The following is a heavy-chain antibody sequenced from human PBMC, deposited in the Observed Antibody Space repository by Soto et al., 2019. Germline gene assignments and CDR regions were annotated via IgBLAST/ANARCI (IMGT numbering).Heavy chain of an antibody. V-gene: IGHV3-30*18. CDR3: AKDMVAVVVVAALNY. J-gene: IGHJ4*02. CDR2: ISYDGSNK. D-gene: IGHD2-15*01. CDR1: GFTFSSYG. Sequence: QVQLVESGGGVVQPGRSLRLSCAASGFTFSSYGMHWVRQAPGKGLEWVAVISYDGSNKYYADSVKGRFTISRDNSKNTLYLQMNSLRAEDTAVYYCAKDMVAVVVVAALNYWGQGILVTVSS.